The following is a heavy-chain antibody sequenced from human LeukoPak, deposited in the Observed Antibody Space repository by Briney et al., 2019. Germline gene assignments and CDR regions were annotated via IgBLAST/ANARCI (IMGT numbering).Heavy chain of an antibody. CDR1: GGSISSYY. D-gene: IGHD3-22*01. CDR3: ARHWRTYYDSSGYHDY. CDR2: IYYSGST. J-gene: IGHJ4*02. V-gene: IGHV4-59*08. Sequence: SETLSLTCTVSGGSISSYYWSWIRQLPGKGLEWIGYIYYSGSTNYNPSLKSRVTISVDTSKNQFSLKLSSVTAADTAVYYCARHWRTYYDSSGYHDYWGQGTLVTASS.